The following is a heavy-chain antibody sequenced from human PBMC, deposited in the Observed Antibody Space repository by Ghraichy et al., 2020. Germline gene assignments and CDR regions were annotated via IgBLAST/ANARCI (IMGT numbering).Heavy chain of an antibody. CDR3: AQDIGIQLTHFHYYGMDV. J-gene: IGHJ6*02. V-gene: IGHV3-23*01. CDR2: ISNSGGST. D-gene: IGHD5-18*01. CDR1: GFTFSSYA. Sequence: GGSLRLSCAASGFTFSSYAMSWVRQAPGKGLEWVSTISNSGGSTYYADSVKGRFTISRDNPQNTLNLQMNSLRAEDTATYYCAQDIGIQLTHFHYYGMDVWGQGTTVTVSS.